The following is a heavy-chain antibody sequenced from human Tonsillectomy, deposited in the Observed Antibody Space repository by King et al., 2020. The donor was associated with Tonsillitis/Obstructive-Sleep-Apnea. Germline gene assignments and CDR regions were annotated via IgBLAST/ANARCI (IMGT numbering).Heavy chain of an antibody. V-gene: IGHV1-69*01. J-gene: IGHJ5*02. CDR3: AREQTTSWFDP. Sequence: QLVQSWAEVKKPGSSVKVSCKASGGTFSSYAISWVRQAPGQGLVGMGWVIPIFGTANYAQKGQGRDTITADESTSTAYMELRSLRSEDTAVYYCAREQTTSWFDPWGQGTLVTVSS. CDR1: GGTFSSYA. D-gene: IGHD1-7*01. CDR2: VIPIFGTA.